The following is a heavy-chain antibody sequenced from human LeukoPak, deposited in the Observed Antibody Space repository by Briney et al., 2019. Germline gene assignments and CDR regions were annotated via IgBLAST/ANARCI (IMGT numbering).Heavy chain of an antibody. CDR2: IYTSGST. D-gene: IGHD6-6*01. V-gene: IGHV4-4*07. CDR3: ARVHSSSGPEVYYFDY. J-gene: IGHJ4*02. CDR1: GGSISSYY. Sequence: SETLSLTCTVSGGSISSYYWSWIRQPAGKGLEWIGRIYTSGSTNYNPSLKSRVTMSVDTSKNQFSLKLSSVTAADTAVYYCARVHSSSGPEVYYFDYWGQGTLVTVSS.